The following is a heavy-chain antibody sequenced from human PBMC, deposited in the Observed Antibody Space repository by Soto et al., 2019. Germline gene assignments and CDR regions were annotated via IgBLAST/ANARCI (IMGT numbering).Heavy chain of an antibody. V-gene: IGHV4-59*08. J-gene: IGHJ4*02. D-gene: IGHD4-17*01. CDR1: GGSFSNYY. CDR2: IYNRGTT. Sequence: QMQLQESGPGLVKASETLSLTCSVSGGSFSNYYWAWIRQAPGKGLEWIGSIYNRGTTNYNPSLKSRVIISIESSKSQFSLRLNSVTVSDSAVYYCASGAPSRYWGQGIVVTVSS. CDR3: ASGAPSRY.